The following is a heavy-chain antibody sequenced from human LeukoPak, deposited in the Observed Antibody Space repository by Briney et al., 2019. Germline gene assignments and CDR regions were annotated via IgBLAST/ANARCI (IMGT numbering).Heavy chain of an antibody. CDR3: AREAAIAVAGREGYFDY. CDR1: GFTFSSYG. J-gene: IGHJ4*02. V-gene: IGHV3-30*03. CDR2: ISYDGSNK. D-gene: IGHD6-19*01. Sequence: GGSLRLSCAASGFTFSSYGMHWVRQAPGKGLEWVAVISYDGSNKYYADSVKGRFTISRDNSKNTLYLQMNSLRAEDTAVYYCAREAAIAVAGREGYFDYWGQGTLVTVSS.